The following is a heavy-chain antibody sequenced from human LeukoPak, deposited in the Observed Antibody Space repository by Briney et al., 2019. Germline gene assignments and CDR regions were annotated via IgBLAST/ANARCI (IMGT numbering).Heavy chain of an antibody. Sequence: GGSLRLSCAASGFTFSDYNMNWVRQAPGKGLEWVAFIRYDGSNKYYADSVKGRFTISRDNSKNTLYLQMNSLRAEDTAVYYCAKEWPIVVVPAAMDFDYWGQGTLVTVSS. J-gene: IGHJ4*02. CDR2: IRYDGSNK. CDR3: AKEWPIVVVPAAMDFDY. V-gene: IGHV3-30*02. CDR1: GFTFSDYN. D-gene: IGHD2-2*01.